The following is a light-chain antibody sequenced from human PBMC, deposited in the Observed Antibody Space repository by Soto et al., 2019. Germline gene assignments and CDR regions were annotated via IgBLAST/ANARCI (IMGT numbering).Light chain of an antibody. V-gene: IGKV3D-20*02. Sequence: EIVLTQSPGTLSLSPGERATLSCRASQSVSSSYLAWYQQKPGQAPRLLIYGASRRATGIPDRFSGSGSGTDFTLTISRLEPEDFAVYYCQQRSNWPLTFGPGTKVDIK. CDR3: QQRSNWPLT. CDR1: QSVSSSY. CDR2: GAS. J-gene: IGKJ3*01.